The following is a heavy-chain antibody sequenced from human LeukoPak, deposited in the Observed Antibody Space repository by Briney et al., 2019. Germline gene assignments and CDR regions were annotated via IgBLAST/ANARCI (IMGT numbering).Heavy chain of an antibody. CDR3: ATPYYGSGSYYPFDY. CDR2: LIPIFGTA. Sequence: ASVKVSCKASGGTFSSYAISWVRQAPGQGLEWMGGLIPIFGTANYAQKFQGRVTITADESTSTAYMELSSLRSEDTAVYYCATPYYGSGSYYPFDYWGQGTLVTVSS. V-gene: IGHV1-69*13. CDR1: GGTFSSYA. J-gene: IGHJ4*02. D-gene: IGHD3-10*01.